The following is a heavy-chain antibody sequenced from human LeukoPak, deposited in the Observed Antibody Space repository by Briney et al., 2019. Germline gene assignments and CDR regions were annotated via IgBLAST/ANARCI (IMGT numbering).Heavy chain of an antibody. Sequence: SETLSLTCTVSGGSISSGGYYWSWIRQPPGKGLEWIGYIYHSGSTYYNPSLKSRVTISVDTSKNQFSLKLSSVTAADTAVYYCASLTGTTPLDYWGQGTLVTVSS. J-gene: IGHJ4*02. CDR1: GGSISSGGYY. CDR3: ASLTGTTPLDY. D-gene: IGHD1-7*01. V-gene: IGHV4-30-2*01. CDR2: IYHSGST.